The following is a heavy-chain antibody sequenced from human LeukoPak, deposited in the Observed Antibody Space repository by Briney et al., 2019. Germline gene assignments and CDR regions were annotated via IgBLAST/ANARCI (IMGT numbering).Heavy chain of an antibody. CDR3: ARGFGYDFGLYFDY. CDR2: ISSSSSYI. CDR1: GFTFSSYS. Sequence: PVGSLRLSCAASGFTFSSYSMNWVRQAPGKGLEWVSSISSSSSYIYYADSVKGRFTISRDNAKNSLYLQMTSLRAEDTAVYYCARGFGYDFGLYFDYWGQGTLVTVSS. D-gene: IGHD3-3*01. V-gene: IGHV3-21*01. J-gene: IGHJ4*02.